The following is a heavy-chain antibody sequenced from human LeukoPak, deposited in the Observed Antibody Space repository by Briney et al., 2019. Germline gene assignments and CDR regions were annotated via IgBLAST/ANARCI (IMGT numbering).Heavy chain of an antibody. Sequence: GASVKVSFTASGYTFTIYYMHWVRQAPGQGLEWMGVINPSGGSTSYAQKFQGRVTMTRDTSTSTVYMELSSLRSEDTAVYYCTRAGSGLSLLYYYMDVWGKGTTVTISS. V-gene: IGHV1-46*01. D-gene: IGHD2-15*01. CDR3: TRAGSGLSLLYYYMDV. CDR2: INPSGGST. J-gene: IGHJ6*03. CDR1: GYTFTIYY.